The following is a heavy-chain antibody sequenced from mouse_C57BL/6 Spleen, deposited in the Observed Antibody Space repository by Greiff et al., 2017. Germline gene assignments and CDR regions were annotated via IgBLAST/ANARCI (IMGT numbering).Heavy chain of an antibody. CDR1: GYSFTGYY. Sequence: VQLQQSGPELVKPGASVKISCKASGYSFTGYYMHWVKQSSEKSLEWIGEINPSTGGTSYNQKFKGKATLTVDKSSSTAYMQLKGLTSEDSAVYYGARHGATNGDYDPYWYFDVWGTGTTGTVSS. V-gene: IGHV1-43*01. D-gene: IGHD2-4*01. CDR3: ARHGATNGDYDPYWYFDV. J-gene: IGHJ1*03. CDR2: INPSTGGT.